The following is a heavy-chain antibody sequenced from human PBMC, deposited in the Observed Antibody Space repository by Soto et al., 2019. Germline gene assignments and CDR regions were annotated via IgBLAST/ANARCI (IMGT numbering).Heavy chain of an antibody. D-gene: IGHD5-12*01. V-gene: IGHV4-4*07. CDR2: IYTSGST. J-gene: IGHJ4*02. CDR1: GGSISSYY. Sequence: PSETLSLTCTVSGGSISSYYWSWIRQPAGKGLEWIGRIYTSGSTNYNPSLKSRVTMSVDTSKNQFSLKLSSVTAADTAVYYCARDAEMATINGYFDYWGQGTLVTVLL. CDR3: ARDAEMATINGYFDY.